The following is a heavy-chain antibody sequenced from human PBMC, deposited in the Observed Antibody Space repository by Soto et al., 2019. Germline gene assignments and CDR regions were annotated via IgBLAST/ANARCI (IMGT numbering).Heavy chain of an antibody. J-gene: IGHJ4*02. CDR1: GYTFTNYG. V-gene: IGHV1-18*01. CDR3: AREGGGTTPLGY. CDR2: ISAYNGHT. Sequence: QVQLVQSGPEVKKPGASVKVSCKASGYTFTNYGFNWVRQAPGQGLEWMGWISAYNGHTKYSQILQRRVTMTTDTATSTASMELRSLTSDDTAVYYCAREGGGTTPLGYWGQGTLVTVSS. D-gene: IGHD2-15*01.